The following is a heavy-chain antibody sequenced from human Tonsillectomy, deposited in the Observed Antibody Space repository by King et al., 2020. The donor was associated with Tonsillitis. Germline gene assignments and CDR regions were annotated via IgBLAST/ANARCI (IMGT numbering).Heavy chain of an antibody. V-gene: IGHV3-53*04. CDR3: ARLSHSAEYCQY. CDR1: GFTVSSDY. Sequence: VQLVESGGGLVQPGGSLRLSCAASGFTVSSDYMSWVRQAPGKGLEWVSLVYRDGRTYYADSVKGRFTISRHNSKNTLYLQMSSLGAEDTAVYYCARLSHSAEYCQYWGQGTPVTVSS. CDR2: VYRDGRT. J-gene: IGHJ1*01.